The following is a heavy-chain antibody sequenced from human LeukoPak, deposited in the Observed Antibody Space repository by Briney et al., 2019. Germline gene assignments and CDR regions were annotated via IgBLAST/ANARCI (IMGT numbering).Heavy chain of an antibody. J-gene: IGHJ3*02. CDR2: IYYSGST. CDR3: AHYYDSSGFNAFDI. V-gene: IGHV4-39*07. D-gene: IGHD3-22*01. CDR1: GGSISSSSYY. Sequence: PSETLSLTCTVSGGSISSSSYYWGWIRQPLGKGLEWIGSIYYSGSTYYNPSLKSRVTIPVDTSKNQFSLKLSSVTAADTAVYYCAHYYDSSGFNAFDIWGQGTMVTVSS.